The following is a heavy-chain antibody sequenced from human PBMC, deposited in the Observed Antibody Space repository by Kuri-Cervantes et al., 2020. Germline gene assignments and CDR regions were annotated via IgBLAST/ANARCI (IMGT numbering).Heavy chain of an antibody. J-gene: IGHJ4*02. Sequence: GESLKISCAASGFTFSSYGMHWVRQAPGKGLEWVSFISSSSSYIYYADSVKGRFTISRDNAKNSLYLRMNSLRAEDTAVYYCARDPFRYCSGGSCYLHYFDYWGQGTLVTVSS. D-gene: IGHD2-15*01. CDR3: ARDPFRYCSGGSCYLHYFDY. CDR2: ISSSSSYI. V-gene: IGHV3-21*01. CDR1: GFTFSSYG.